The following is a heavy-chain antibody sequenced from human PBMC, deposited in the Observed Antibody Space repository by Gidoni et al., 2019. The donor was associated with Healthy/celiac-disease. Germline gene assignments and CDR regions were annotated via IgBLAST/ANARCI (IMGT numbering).Heavy chain of an antibody. V-gene: IGHV3-23*01. J-gene: IGHJ4*02. Sequence: EVQLLESGGGLVQPGGSLRLSCAASGFTFSSYAMRWVRQAPGKGLEWVSAISGSGGSTYYADSVKGRFTISRDNSKNTLYLQMNSLRAEDTAVYYCAKAPSIAVAGTTIDYWGQGTLVTVSS. CDR2: ISGSGGST. CDR3: AKAPSIAVAGTTIDY. D-gene: IGHD6-19*01. CDR1: GFTFSSYA.